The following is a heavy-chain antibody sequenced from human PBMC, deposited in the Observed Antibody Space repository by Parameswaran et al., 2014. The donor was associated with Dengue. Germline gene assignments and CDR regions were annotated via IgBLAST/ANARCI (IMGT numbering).Heavy chain of an antibody. Sequence: RWIRQPPGKALEWLALIYWDDDKRYSPSLKSRLTITKDTSKNQVVLTVTNMDPVDTATYYCAHRRRGSSSWPYYFDYWGQGTLVTVSS. D-gene: IGHD6-13*01. V-gene: IGHV2-5*08. CDR3: AHRRRGSSSWPYYFDY. J-gene: IGHJ4*02. CDR2: IYWDDDK.